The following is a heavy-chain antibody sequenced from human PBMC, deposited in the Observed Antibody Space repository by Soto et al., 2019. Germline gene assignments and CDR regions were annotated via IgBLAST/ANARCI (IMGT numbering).Heavy chain of an antibody. D-gene: IGHD6-6*01. Sequence: GESLKISCKGSGYSFTSYWISWVRQMPGKGLEWMGRIDPSDSYTNYSPSFQGHVTISADKSISTAYLQWSSLKASDTATYYCASGSSSSSSMDVWGQGTTVTVSS. CDR1: GYSFTSYW. J-gene: IGHJ6*02. V-gene: IGHV5-10-1*01. CDR3: ASGSSSSSSMDV. CDR2: IDPSDSYT.